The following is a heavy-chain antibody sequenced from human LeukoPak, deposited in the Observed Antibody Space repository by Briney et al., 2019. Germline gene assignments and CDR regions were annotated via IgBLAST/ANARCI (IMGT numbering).Heavy chain of an antibody. CDR1: GFTFSSYW. CDR2: IKQDGSEK. CDR3: AKGGRGNGEVY. J-gene: IGHJ4*02. D-gene: IGHD2-8*01. Sequence: PGGSLRLSCAVSGFTFSSYWMNWVRQAPGKGLEGVANIKQDGSEKNYVDSVKGRFTTSRDNAESSLLLQMNDLRAEDTAVYYCAKGGRGNGEVYWGQGTLVTVSS. V-gene: IGHV3-7*01.